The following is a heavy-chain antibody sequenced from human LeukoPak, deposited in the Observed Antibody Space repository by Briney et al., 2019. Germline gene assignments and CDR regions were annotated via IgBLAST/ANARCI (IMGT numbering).Heavy chain of an antibody. J-gene: IGHJ4*02. D-gene: IGHD3-9*01. V-gene: IGHV3-23*01. CDR3: AKERVDWRYFDY. Sequence: GGSLRLSCAGSGFRFSIYGMNWVRQAPGKGLEWVSGISPGGGPTYYAESVKGRFTISRDDSKNTLYLQMNNLRVEDTAVYYCAKERVDWRYFDYWGQGTLVTVSS. CDR2: ISPGGGPT. CDR1: GFRFSIYG.